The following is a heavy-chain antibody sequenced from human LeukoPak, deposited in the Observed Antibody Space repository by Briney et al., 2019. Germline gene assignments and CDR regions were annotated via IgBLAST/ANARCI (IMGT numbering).Heavy chain of an antibody. Sequence: SETLSLTCAVYGGSFSGYYWSWIRQPPGKGLEWIGEINHSGSTNYNPSLKSRVTISVDTSKNQFSLKLSSVTAADTAVYYCARVRRISSSKGPYYFDYWGQGTLVTVSS. CDR3: ARVRRISSSKGPYYFDY. D-gene: IGHD6-6*01. V-gene: IGHV4-34*01. CDR1: GGSFSGYY. J-gene: IGHJ4*02. CDR2: INHSGST.